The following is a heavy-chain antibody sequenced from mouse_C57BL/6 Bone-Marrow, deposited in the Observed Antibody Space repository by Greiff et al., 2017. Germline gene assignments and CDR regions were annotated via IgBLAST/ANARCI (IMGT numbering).Heavy chain of an antibody. V-gene: IGHV1-74*01. Sequence: QVQLQQPGAELVKPGASVKVSCKASGYTFTSYWMHWVKQRPGQGLEWIGRIHPSDSDTNYNQKFKSKATLTVDKSSSTAYMQLSSLTSEDSAVYYCASTAQATGGWFAYWGQGTLVTVSA. CDR2: IHPSDSDT. J-gene: IGHJ3*01. D-gene: IGHD3-2*02. CDR3: ASTAQATGGWFAY. CDR1: GYTFTSYW.